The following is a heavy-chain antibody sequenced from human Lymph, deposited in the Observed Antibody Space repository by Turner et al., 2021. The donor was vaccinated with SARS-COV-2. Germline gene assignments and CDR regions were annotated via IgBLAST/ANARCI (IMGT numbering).Heavy chain of an antibody. CDR3: ARDVERYNDFWSGYSGGYGLDV. CDR1: GDTFTGYY. V-gene: IGHV1-2*02. D-gene: IGHD3-3*01. Sequence: VQLVQAGAEVKKPGASVKVSCRASGDTFTGYYMHWVRQAPGQGLEWLGWINPNSGGTNYEQKFQGRVTMTRDTSISTAYMELSRLRSDDTAVYYCARDVERYNDFWSGYSGGYGLDVWGQGTTVTVSS. CDR2: INPNSGGT. J-gene: IGHJ6*02.